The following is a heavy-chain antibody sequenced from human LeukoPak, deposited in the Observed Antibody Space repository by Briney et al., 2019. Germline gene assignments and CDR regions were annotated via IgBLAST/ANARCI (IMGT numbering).Heavy chain of an antibody. CDR1: GGSISSSSYY. CDR2: IYYSGST. Sequence: SETLSLTCTVSGGSISSSSYYWGWIRQPPGKGLEWIGSIYYSGSTYYNPSLKSRVTISVDTSKNQFSLKLSSVTAADTAVYYCARDSLMEPYVDFDYWGQGTLVTVSS. J-gene: IGHJ4*02. D-gene: IGHD2-8*01. V-gene: IGHV4-39*07. CDR3: ARDSLMEPYVDFDY.